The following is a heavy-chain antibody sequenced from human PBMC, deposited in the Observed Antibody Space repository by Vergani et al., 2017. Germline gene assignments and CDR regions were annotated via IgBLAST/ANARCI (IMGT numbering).Heavy chain of an antibody. D-gene: IGHD4-17*01. CDR2: ISGSSSYI. V-gene: IGHV3-21*04. CDR1: GFTFSTYS. J-gene: IGHJ4*02. Sequence: EVQLVESGGGLVKPGGSLRLSCAASGFTFSTYSMNWVRQAPGKGLEWVSSISGSSSYIYYADSVKGRFTISRDNTKNTLYLQMNSLRAEDTAVYYCATGLDYGDYFDYWGQGTLVTVSS. CDR3: ATGLDYGDYFDY.